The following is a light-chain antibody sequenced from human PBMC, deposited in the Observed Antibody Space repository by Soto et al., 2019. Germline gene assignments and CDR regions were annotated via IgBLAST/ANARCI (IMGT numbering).Light chain of an antibody. CDR2: GNS. J-gene: IGLJ2*01. CDR3: QSYDSSLSGHVV. V-gene: IGLV1-40*01. CDR1: SSNIGAGYD. Sequence: QSVLTQPTSVSGAPGQRVTISCTGSSSNIGAGYDVHWYKQLPGTAPKLLIYGNSNRPSGVPDRFSGSKSGTSASLAITGLQAEDEADYYCQSYDSSLSGHVVFGGGTKVTVL.